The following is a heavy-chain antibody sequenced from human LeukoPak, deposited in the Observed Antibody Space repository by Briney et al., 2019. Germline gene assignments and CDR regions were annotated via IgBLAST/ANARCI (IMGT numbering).Heavy chain of an antibody. V-gene: IGHV3-66*04. CDR2: IYSGGST. CDR1: GFTFSSYA. J-gene: IGHJ4*02. CDR3: ASQVLHFDY. Sequence: GGSLRLSCAASGFTFSSYAMSWVRQAPGKGLEWVSVIYSGGSTYYADSVKGRFTISRDNSKNTLYLQMNSPRAEDTAVYYCASQVLHFDYWGQGTLVTVSS.